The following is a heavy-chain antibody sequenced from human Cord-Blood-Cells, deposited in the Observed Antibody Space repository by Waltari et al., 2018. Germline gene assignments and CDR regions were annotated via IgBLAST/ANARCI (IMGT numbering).Heavy chain of an antibody. CDR3: ARGGYIAASPDY. CDR2: ISYDGSNK. D-gene: IGHD6-6*01. Sequence: QVQLVESGGGVVQPGRSLSLSCAASGFTFSSYAMHWVSQAPGKGLEWVAVISYDGSNKYYADSVKGRFTISRDNSKNTLYLQMNSLRAEDTAVYYCARGGYIAASPDYWGQGTLVTVSS. CDR1: GFTFSSYA. V-gene: IGHV3-30*04. J-gene: IGHJ4*02.